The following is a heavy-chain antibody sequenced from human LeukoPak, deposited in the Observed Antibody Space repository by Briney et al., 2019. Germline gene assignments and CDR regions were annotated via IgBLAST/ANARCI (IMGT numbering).Heavy chain of an antibody. Sequence: GGSLRLSCAASGFTFSSCGMHWVRQAPGKGLEWVAVIWYDGSNKYYADSVKGRFTISRDNSKNTLYLQMNSLRAEDTAVYYCARGSSSWYFRGDDYWGQGNLVTVSS. D-gene: IGHD6-13*01. CDR3: ARGSSSWYFRGDDY. J-gene: IGHJ4*02. CDR1: GFTFSSCG. CDR2: IWYDGSNK. V-gene: IGHV3-33*01.